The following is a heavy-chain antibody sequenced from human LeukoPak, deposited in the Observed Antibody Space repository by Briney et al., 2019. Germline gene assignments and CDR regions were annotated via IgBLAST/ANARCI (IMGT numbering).Heavy chain of an antibody. CDR2: ISWNSGSI. V-gene: IGHV3-9*01. CDR1: GFTFDDYA. D-gene: IGHD1-1*01. Sequence: GGSLRLSCAASGFTFDDYAMHWVRRAPGKGLEWVSGISWNSGSIGYADSVKGRFTISRDNAKNSLYLQMNSLRAEDTALYYCAIWITWGQGTLVTVSS. CDR3: AIWIT. J-gene: IGHJ5*02.